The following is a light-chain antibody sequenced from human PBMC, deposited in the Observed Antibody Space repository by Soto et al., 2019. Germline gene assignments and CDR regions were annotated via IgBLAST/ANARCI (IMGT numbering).Light chain of an antibody. Sequence: LTQPASVSGSPGQSITISCSGTTSDVGGYNLVSWYQQHTAKAPKLLIYEGTQRPSGVSSRFSGSKSGNTASLTISGLQAEDEADYYCCSYASSSSYVFGTGTKVTVL. J-gene: IGLJ1*01. CDR2: EGT. CDR3: CSYASSSSYV. V-gene: IGLV2-23*01. CDR1: TSDVGGYNL.